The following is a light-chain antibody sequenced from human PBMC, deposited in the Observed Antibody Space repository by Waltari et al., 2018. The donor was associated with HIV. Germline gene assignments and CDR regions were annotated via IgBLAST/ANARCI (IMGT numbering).Light chain of an antibody. V-gene: IGKV2-28*01. J-gene: IGKJ4*01. CDR2: LGS. Sequence: DIVLTQSPLSLPVTPGEPASISCTSTQSLLNSNGYNYVDWYLERPGQSPQLLIYLGSDRASGVPDRFTGSGSGTDFKLKISRVETEDVGIYYCMQDLETPLTFGGGTKVEIK. CDR1: QSLLNSNGYNY. CDR3: MQDLETPLT.